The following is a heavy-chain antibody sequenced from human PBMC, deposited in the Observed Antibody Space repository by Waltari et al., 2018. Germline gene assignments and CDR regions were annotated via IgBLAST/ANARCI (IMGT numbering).Heavy chain of an antibody. Sequence: QVQLQQWGAGLLKPSETLSLTCAVYGGSFSGYYWSWIRRPPGKGLEWIGEIKHSGRPNYNPSIKSRVTISVDKSKNQFSLKLSSVTAADTAVYYCARRTGERQRYYYYYGMDVWGQGTTVTVSS. J-gene: IGHJ6*02. V-gene: IGHV4-34*01. D-gene: IGHD1-1*01. CDR3: ARRTGERQRYYYYYGMDV. CDR2: IKHSGRP. CDR1: GGSFSGYY.